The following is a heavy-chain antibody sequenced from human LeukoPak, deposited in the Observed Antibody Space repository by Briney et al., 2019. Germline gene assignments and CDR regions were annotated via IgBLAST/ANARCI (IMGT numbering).Heavy chain of an antibody. J-gene: IGHJ6*03. CDR3: AKDRRYSSSWYTPNYYMDV. CDR1: GFTFSDYY. Sequence: PGGSLRLSCAASGFTFSDYYMSWIRQAPGKGLEWVSYISSSGSTIYYADSVKGRFTISRDNAKNTLYLQMNSLRAEDTAVYYCAKDRRYSSSWYTPNYYMDVWGKGTTVTISS. CDR2: ISSSGSTI. V-gene: IGHV3-11*04. D-gene: IGHD6-13*01.